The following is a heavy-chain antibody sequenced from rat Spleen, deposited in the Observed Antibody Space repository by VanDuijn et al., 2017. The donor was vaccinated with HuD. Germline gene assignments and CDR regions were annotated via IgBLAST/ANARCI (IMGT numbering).Heavy chain of an antibody. CDR1: SYSITNNY. D-gene: IGHD1-11*01. CDR2: ISYTGST. V-gene: IGHV3-1*01. Sequence: EVQLQESGPGLVKPSQSLSLTCSVTSYSITNNYWGWIRRFPGNKMEWIGHISYTGSTSYNPSLKSRISITRDTSKNQFFLLLNSVTTEDTATYYCARREYGGFFGYFDYWGQGVMVTVSS. CDR3: ARREYGGFFGYFDY. J-gene: IGHJ2*01.